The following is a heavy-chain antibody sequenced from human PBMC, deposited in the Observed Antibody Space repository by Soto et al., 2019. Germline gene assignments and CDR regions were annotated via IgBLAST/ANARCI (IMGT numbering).Heavy chain of an antibody. J-gene: IGHJ4*02. V-gene: IGHV1-18*01. CDR3: ARDRGAAAVAPFDY. CDR2: ISAYNGNT. CDR1: GYTFTSYG. Sequence: ASVKVSCKASGYTFTSYGISWVRQAPGQGLEWMGWISAYNGNTDYAQKLQGRVTMTTDTSTSTAYMELRSLRSDDTAVYYCARDRGAAAVAPFDYWGQGTLVTVSS. D-gene: IGHD6-13*01.